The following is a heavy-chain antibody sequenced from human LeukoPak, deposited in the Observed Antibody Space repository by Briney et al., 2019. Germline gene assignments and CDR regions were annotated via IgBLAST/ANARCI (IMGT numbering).Heavy chain of an antibody. CDR1: GFTFSSYA. CDR3: AHGPGTYYYDSSGVKGDY. Sequence: GGSLRLSCAASGFTFSSYAMSWVRQAPGKGLEWVSAISGSGGSTYYADSVKGRFTISRHNSKNTLYLQMNSLRAEDTAVYYCAHGPGTYYYDSSGVKGDYWGQGTLVTVSS. CDR2: ISGSGGST. J-gene: IGHJ4*02. V-gene: IGHV3-23*01. D-gene: IGHD3-22*01.